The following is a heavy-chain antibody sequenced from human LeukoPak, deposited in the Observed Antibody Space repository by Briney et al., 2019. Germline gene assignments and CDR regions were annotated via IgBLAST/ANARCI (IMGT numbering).Heavy chain of an antibody. Sequence: SVKVSCKASGGTFSSYAISWVRQAPGQGLEWMGGIIPIFGTANYAQKFQGRVTITTDESTSTAYMELSSLRSEDTAVYCCATAGPSGYDLYYFDYWGQGTLVTVSS. V-gene: IGHV1-69*05. CDR2: IIPIFGTA. D-gene: IGHD5-12*01. CDR3: ATAGPSGYDLYYFDY. J-gene: IGHJ4*02. CDR1: GGTFSSYA.